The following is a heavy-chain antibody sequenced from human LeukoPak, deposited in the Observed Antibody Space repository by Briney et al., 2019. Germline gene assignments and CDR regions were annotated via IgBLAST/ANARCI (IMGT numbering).Heavy chain of an antibody. CDR1: GGSVSSDY. J-gene: IGHJ6*03. CDR2: IYYSGST. Sequence: SETLSLTCTVSGGSVSSDYCSWIRQPPGKGLEWIGYIYYSGSTKYNPSLKSRVTILLDTSKNQFSLKLSSVTAADTAVYYCARGPYYYMDVWGKGTTVTVSS. V-gene: IGHV4-59*02. CDR3: ARGPYYYMDV.